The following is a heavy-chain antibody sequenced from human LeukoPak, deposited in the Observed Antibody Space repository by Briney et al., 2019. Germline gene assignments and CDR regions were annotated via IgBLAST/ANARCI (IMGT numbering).Heavy chain of an antibody. V-gene: IGHV3-30-3*01. J-gene: IGHJ3*02. CDR3: AREPFEFDYGDYFEWGAFDI. CDR2: ISCDGSNK. Sequence: PGGSLRLSCAASGFTFSSYAMHWVRQAPGKGLEWVAVISCDGSNKYYADSVKGRFSISRDNSKNTLYLQMNSLRAEDTAVYYCAREPFEFDYGDYFEWGAFDIWGQGTMVTVSS. D-gene: IGHD4-17*01. CDR1: GFTFSSYA.